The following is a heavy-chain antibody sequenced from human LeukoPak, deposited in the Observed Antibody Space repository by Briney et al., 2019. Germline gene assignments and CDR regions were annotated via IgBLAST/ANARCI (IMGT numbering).Heavy chain of an antibody. CDR1: GFTVSSDY. Sequence: GGSLRLSCTASGFTVSSDYMSWVRQAPGQGLEWVSVVYSGGNTYYADSVKGRFTISRDNSKNTLYLQMNSLRAEDTAVYYCAREPPGGGFDYWGQGTLVTVSS. D-gene: IGHD3-16*01. CDR3: AREPPGGGFDY. V-gene: IGHV3-66*01. CDR2: VYSGGNT. J-gene: IGHJ4*02.